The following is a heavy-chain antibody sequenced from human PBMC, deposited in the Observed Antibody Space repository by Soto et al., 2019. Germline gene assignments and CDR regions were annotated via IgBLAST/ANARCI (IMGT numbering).Heavy chain of an antibody. J-gene: IGHJ4*02. V-gene: IGHV1-69*04. CDR1: GGSFSIYT. D-gene: IGHD2-8*01. CDR2: IIPILGIA. CDR3: ARDQNGPGPFDY. Sequence: SVKVSCKASGGSFSIYTISWLRQAPGQGLEWMGRIIPILGIANYAQKFQGRVTITAYKSTSTAYMALSSMRSEATAVYYCARDQNGPGPFDYWGQGTLVTVSS.